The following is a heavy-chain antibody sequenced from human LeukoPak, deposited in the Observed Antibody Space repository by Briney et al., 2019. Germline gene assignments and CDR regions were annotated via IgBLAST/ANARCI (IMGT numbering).Heavy chain of an antibody. Sequence: SQTLSLTCTVSGGSISSGGYYWSWIRQPPGKGLDGFGEINHRGSTHKPPILNIRLTVSEDTSKKHFSLKLTSVTAADTAIYYCATNRAGTYDRPFDIWGQGTMVTVSS. CDR3: ATNRAGTYDRPFDI. J-gene: IGHJ3*02. V-gene: IGHV4-39*02. D-gene: IGHD1-26*01. CDR2: INHRGST. CDR1: GGSISSGGYY.